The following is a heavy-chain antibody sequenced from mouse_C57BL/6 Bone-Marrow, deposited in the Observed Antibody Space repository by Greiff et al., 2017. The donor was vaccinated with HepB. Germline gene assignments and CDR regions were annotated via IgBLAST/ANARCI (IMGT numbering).Heavy chain of an antibody. J-gene: IGHJ1*03. CDR3: ARGGPSYWYFDV. D-gene: IGHD2-10*02. CDR1: GYAFSSYW. Sequence: VQLVESGAELVKPGASVKISCKASGYAFSSYWMNWVKQRPGKGLEWIGQIYPGDGDTNYNGKFKGKATLTADKSSSTAYMQLSSLTSEDSAVYFCARGGPSYWYFDVWGTGTTVTVSS. V-gene: IGHV1-80*01. CDR2: IYPGDGDT.